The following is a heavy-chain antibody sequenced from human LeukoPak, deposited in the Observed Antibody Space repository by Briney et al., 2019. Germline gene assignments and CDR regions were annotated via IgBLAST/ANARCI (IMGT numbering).Heavy chain of an antibody. V-gene: IGHV4-34*01. CDR1: GGSFSGYY. CDR3: ARPARSGSYRNWFDP. Sequence: PSETLSLTCAIYGGSFSGYYWSWIRQPPGKGLEWIGEINHSGSTNYNPSLKSRVTISVDTSKNQFSLKLSSVTAADTAVYYCARPARSGSYRNWFDPWGQGTLVTVSS. D-gene: IGHD3-10*01. CDR2: INHSGST. J-gene: IGHJ5*02.